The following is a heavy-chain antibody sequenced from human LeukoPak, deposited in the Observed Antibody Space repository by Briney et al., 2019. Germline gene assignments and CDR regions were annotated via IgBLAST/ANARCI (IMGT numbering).Heavy chain of an antibody. CDR3: ARTLSYFSSTSCSWDPVGY. J-gene: IGHJ4*02. V-gene: IGHV1-69*13. CDR2: SVPIFGTA. Sequence: ASVKVSCKASGGTFSSYAISWVRQAPGQGLEWMGGSVPIFGTANYAQKFQGRVTITADESTSTAYMELSSLRSEDTAVYYCARTLSYFSSTSCSWDPVGYWGQGNLVTVSS. CDR1: GGTFSSYA. D-gene: IGHD2-2*01.